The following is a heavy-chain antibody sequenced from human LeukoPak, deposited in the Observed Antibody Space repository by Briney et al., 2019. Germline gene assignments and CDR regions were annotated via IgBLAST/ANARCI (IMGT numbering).Heavy chain of an antibody. D-gene: IGHD3-22*01. J-gene: IGHJ4*02. CDR2: IYHSGST. CDR1: GGSISSSSSY. Sequence: SETLSLTCTVSGGSISSSSSYWGWIRQPPGKGLEWIGSIYHSGSTYYNPSLKSRVTISVDTSKNQFSLKLSSVTAADTAVYYCARAGYYDSSGHTQFDYWGQGTLVTVSS. CDR3: ARAGYYDSSGHTQFDY. V-gene: IGHV4-39*07.